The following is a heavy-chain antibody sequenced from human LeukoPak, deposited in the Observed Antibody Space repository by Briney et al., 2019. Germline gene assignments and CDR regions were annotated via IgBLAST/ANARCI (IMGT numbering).Heavy chain of an antibody. CDR2: IYYSGST. V-gene: IGHV4-59*12. CDR1: GGSISSYY. J-gene: IGHJ6*03. Sequence: PSETLSLTCTVSGGSISSYYWSWIRQPPGKGLEWIGYIYYSGSTNYNPSLKSRVTISVDTSKNQFSLKLSSVTAADTAVYYCARRPYNYSYYYYMDVWGKGTTVTISS. CDR3: ARRPYNYSYYYYMDV.